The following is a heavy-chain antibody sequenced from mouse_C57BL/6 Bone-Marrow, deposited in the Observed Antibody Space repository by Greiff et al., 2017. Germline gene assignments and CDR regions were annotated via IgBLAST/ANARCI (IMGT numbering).Heavy chain of an antibody. CDR3: ARHGAKVLYAMDY. CDR2: ISNGGGSP. D-gene: IGHD3-1*01. Sequence: EVQVVESGGGLVQPGGSLKLSCAASGFTFRDYYMYWVRQTPETRLEWVAYISNGGGSPYYPDTVQGRFTISRDNAKNTLYLQMSRLKSVDTAMYYCARHGAKVLYAMDYWGPGTTVTVSS. CDR1: GFTFRDYY. J-gene: IGHJ4*01. V-gene: IGHV5-12*01.